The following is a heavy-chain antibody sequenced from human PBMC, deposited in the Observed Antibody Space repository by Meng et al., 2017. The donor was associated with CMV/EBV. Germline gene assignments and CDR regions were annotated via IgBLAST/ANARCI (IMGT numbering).Heavy chain of an antibody. V-gene: IGHV3-20*04. J-gene: IGHJ3*02. CDR2: INWNGGST. CDR1: GFTFDDYG. CDR3: ARATIFGVAPADAFDI. D-gene: IGHD3-3*01. Sequence: GGSLRLSCAASGFTFDDYGMSWVRQAPGKGLEWVSGINWNGGSTGYADSVEGRFTISRDNAKNSLYLQMNSLRAEDTALYYCARATIFGVAPADAFDIWGQGTMVTVSS.